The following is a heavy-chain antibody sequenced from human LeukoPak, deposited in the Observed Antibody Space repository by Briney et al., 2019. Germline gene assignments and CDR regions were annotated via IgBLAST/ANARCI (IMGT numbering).Heavy chain of an antibody. Sequence: GGSLRLSCAASGFTFSSYAMHWVRQAPGKGLEWVAVISYDGSNKYYADSVKGRFTISRDNSKNTLYLQMNSLRAEDTAVYYCARDNVVMAAFDIWGQGTMVTVSS. CDR3: ARDNVVMAAFDI. D-gene: IGHD3-22*01. CDR2: ISYDGSNK. J-gene: IGHJ3*02. V-gene: IGHV3-30*04. CDR1: GFTFSSYA.